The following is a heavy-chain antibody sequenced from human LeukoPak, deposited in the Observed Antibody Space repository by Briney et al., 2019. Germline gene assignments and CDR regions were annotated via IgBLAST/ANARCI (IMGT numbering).Heavy chain of an antibody. CDR1: GGTFSSYA. V-gene: IGHV1-69*04. D-gene: IGHD2-2*01. J-gene: IGHJ6*02. CDR2: IIPILGIA. Sequence: ASVKVSCKASGGTFSSYAISWVRQAPGQGLEWMGRIIPILGIANYAQKFQGRVTITADKSTSTAYMELSSLRSEDTAVYYCAREGHCSSTSCYSVSWYYYGMDVWGQGTTVTVSS. CDR3: AREGHCSSTSCYSVSWYYYGMDV.